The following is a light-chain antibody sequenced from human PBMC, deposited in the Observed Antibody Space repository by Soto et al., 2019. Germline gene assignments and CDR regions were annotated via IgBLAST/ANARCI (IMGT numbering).Light chain of an antibody. CDR3: QQYDNLPFT. CDR2: DAS. CDR1: EDISIY. V-gene: IGKV1-33*01. J-gene: IGKJ4*01. Sequence: DIQMTQSPSSLSASVGDRVTITCQASEDISIYLNWYQQKPGKAPQLLIYDASNLETGVPSRFSGSGSGTDFTFTITSLQPEDIATYYCQQYDNLPFTFGGGTKVDIK.